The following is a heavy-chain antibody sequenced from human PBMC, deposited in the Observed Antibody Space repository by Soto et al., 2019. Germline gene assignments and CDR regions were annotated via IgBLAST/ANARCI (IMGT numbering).Heavy chain of an antibody. CDR3: ARGASSSWNAFDI. CDR2: INPNSGGT. CDR1: GYTFTGYY. J-gene: IGHJ3*02. V-gene: IGHV1-2*04. Sequence: ASVKVSCKASGYTFTGYYMHWVRQAPGQGLEWMGWINPNSGGTNYAQKFQGWVTMTRDTSISTAYMELSRLRSDDTAVYYCARGASSSWNAFDIWGQGTMVTVSS. D-gene: IGHD6-13*01.